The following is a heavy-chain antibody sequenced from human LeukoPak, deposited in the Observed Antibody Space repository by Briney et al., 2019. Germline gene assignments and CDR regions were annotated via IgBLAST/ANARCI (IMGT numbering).Heavy chain of an antibody. CDR1: GGTFSSYA. V-gene: IGHV1-2*02. CDR3: ARALWFGEPIDY. D-gene: IGHD3-10*01. CDR2: INPNSGGT. J-gene: IGHJ4*02. Sequence: ASVKVSCKASGGTFSSYAISWVRQAPGQGLEWMGWINPNSGGTNYAQKFQGRVTMTRDTSISTAYMELSRLRSDDTAVYYCARALWFGEPIDYWGQGTLVTVSS.